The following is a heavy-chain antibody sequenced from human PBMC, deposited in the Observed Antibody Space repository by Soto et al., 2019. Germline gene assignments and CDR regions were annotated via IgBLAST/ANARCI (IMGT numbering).Heavy chain of an antibody. Sequence: QVQLQESGPGLVKPSETLSLTCTVSGGSISSYYWRWIRQPAGKGLEWIGRIYTSGSTNYNPSLKSRVTMSVDTSKNQFSLKLSSVTAADTAVYYCARTPYSSSWYWPYYFDYWGQGTLVTVSS. CDR3: ARTPYSSSWYWPYYFDY. J-gene: IGHJ4*02. D-gene: IGHD6-13*01. CDR2: IYTSGST. V-gene: IGHV4-4*07. CDR1: GGSISSYY.